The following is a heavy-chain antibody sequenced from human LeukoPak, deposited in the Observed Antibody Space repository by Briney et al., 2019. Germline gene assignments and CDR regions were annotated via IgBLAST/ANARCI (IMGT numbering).Heavy chain of an antibody. CDR2: INSDGSST. J-gene: IGHJ3*02. Sequence: GGSLRLSCAASGFTFSSYGMSWVRQAPGKGLVWVSRINSDGSSTSYADSVKGRFTISRDNAKNTLYLQMNSLRAEDTSIYYCARSRYLDWGGAFDMWGQGTMVTVSS. V-gene: IGHV3-74*01. D-gene: IGHD3-9*01. CDR3: ARSRYLDWGGAFDM. CDR1: GFTFSSYG.